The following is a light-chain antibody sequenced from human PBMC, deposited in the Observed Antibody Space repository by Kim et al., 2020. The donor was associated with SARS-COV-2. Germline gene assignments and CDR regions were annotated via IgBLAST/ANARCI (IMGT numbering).Light chain of an antibody. V-gene: IGLV3-27*01. Sequence: SVDPGQTARITGSGDVRAKKYARWYQQKPGQAPVLVIYKDSERPSGIPERFSGSSAGTTVTLTISGAQVEDEADYYCYSAADNKRVFGGGTQLTVL. CDR2: KDS. J-gene: IGLJ2*01. CDR3: YSAADNKRV. CDR1: VRAKKY.